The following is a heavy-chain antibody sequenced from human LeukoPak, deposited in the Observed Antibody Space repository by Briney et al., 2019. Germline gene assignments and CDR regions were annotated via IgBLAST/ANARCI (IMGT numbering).Heavy chain of an antibody. D-gene: IGHD1-14*01. V-gene: IGHV4-59*08. CDR1: GGSISRYY. J-gene: IGHJ4*02. CDR3: ATHGTISSEIYIDY. Sequence: PSETLSLTCTVSGGSISRYYWSWIRQPPGKGLEWIGHIYYSGSTNYHPSLKSRVTISVDTSKHQVSLRLCTVTAADPAVYYCATHGTISSEIYIDYCGQGDLGTVSS. CDR2: IYYSGST.